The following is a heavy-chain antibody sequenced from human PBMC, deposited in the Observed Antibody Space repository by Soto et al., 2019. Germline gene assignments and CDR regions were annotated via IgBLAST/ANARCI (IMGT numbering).Heavy chain of an antibody. Sequence: QVQLVQSGAEVNKPGSSVKVSCKASGGTFSSYTISWVRQAPGQGLEWMGRIIPILGIANYAQKFQCRVTITADKSTSTAYMELSSLRSEDTAVYYCARAGYSSSWTDYWGQGTLVTVSS. V-gene: IGHV1-69*02. CDR3: ARAGYSSSWTDY. J-gene: IGHJ4*02. CDR1: GGTFSSYT. D-gene: IGHD6-13*01. CDR2: IIPILGIA.